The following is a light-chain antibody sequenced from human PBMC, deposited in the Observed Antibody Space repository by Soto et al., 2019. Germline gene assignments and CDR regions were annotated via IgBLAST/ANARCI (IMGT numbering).Light chain of an antibody. CDR2: DAS. V-gene: IGKV1-5*01. J-gene: IGKJ5*01. CDR1: QSISSW. CDR3: QQANSFPPT. Sequence: DIQMTQSPSTLSASVGDRFTITCLASQSISSWLAWYQQKPGKAPKLLIYDASNLESGVPSRFSGSGSGTDFTLTISSLQPEDFATYYCQQANSFPPTFGQGTRLEIK.